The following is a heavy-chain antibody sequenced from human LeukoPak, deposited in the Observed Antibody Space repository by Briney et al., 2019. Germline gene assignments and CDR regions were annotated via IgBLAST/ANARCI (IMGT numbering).Heavy chain of an antibody. CDR2: ISSSSSYI. Sequence: SGGSLRLSCAASGFTFSNYDMHWVRQAPGKGLEWVSSISSSSSYIYYADSVKGRFTISRDNAKNSLYLQMNSLRAEDTAVYYCARDRRVTGPPLNWGQGTLVTVSS. CDR3: ARDRRVTGPPLN. V-gene: IGHV3-21*01. J-gene: IGHJ4*02. CDR1: GFTFSNYD.